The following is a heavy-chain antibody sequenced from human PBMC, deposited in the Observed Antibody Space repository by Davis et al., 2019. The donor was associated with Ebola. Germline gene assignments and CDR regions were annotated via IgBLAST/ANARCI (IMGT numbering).Heavy chain of an antibody. V-gene: IGHV1-46*01. CDR3: ARAYRRYGMDV. CDR2: INPSVGST. J-gene: IGHJ6*02. D-gene: IGHD4-11*01. Sequence: AASVKVSCKASGYTFISYYMHWVRQAPGQGLEWMGIINPSVGSTTYARKFQGRVTMTRDTSTSTVYMDLSSLRSDDTAVYYRARAYRRYGMDVWGQGTTVTVSS. CDR1: GYTFISYY.